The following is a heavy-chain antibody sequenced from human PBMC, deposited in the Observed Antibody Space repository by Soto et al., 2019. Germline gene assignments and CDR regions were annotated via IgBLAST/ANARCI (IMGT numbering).Heavy chain of an antibody. CDR1: GYTFTSYD. Sequence: GASVKVSCKASGYTFTSYDINWVRQATGQGLEWMGWKNPNSGNTGYAQKFQGRVSMTRNTSINTAYMELSRLRSDDTAVYYCARDKSYGLDHDAFYIWSQGKMVTVS. J-gene: IGHJ3*02. V-gene: IGHV1-8*01. CDR2: KNPNSGNT. CDR3: ARDKSYGLDHDAFYI. D-gene: IGHD1-26*01.